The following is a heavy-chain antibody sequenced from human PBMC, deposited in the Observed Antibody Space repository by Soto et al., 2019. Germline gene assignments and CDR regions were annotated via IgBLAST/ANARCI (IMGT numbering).Heavy chain of an antibody. CDR3: ARDRFHSSSWYYYGMDV. D-gene: IGHD6-13*01. CDR1: GYTFTSYG. V-gene: IGHV1-18*01. CDR2: ISAYNGNT. J-gene: IGHJ6*02. Sequence: ASVKVSCKASGYTFTSYGISWVRQAPGQGLEWMGWISAYNGNTNYAQKLQGRVTMTTDTSTSTAYMELRSLRSDDTAVYYCARDRFHSSSWYYYGMDVWGQGTTVTVSS.